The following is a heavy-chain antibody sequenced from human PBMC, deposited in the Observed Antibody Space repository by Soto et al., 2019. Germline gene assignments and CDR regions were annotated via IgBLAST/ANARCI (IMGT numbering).Heavy chain of an antibody. V-gene: IGHV1-69*06. CDR1: GGTFSSYA. Sequence: VASVKVSCKASGGTFSSYAISWVRQAPGQGLEWMGGIIPIFGTANYAQKFQGRVTITADKSTSTAYMELSSLRSEDTAVYYCARDPHPYYDFWSASGSQTYYYYGMDVWGQGTTVTVSS. D-gene: IGHD3-3*01. CDR3: ARDPHPYYDFWSASGSQTYYYYGMDV. J-gene: IGHJ6*02. CDR2: IIPIFGTA.